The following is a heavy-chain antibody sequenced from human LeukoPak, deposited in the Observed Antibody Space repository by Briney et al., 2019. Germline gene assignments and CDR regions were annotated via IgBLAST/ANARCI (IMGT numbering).Heavy chain of an antibody. V-gene: IGHV3-30*02. CDR3: AKGSVVPAAMGVPAFDI. D-gene: IGHD2-2*01. J-gene: IGHJ3*02. Sequence: GGSLRLSCAASGFTFSSYGMHWVRQAPGKGLEWVAFIRYDGSNKYYADSVKGRFTISRDNSKNTLYLQMNSLRAEDTAVYYCAKGSVVPAAMGVPAFDIWGQGTMVTVSS. CDR1: GFTFSSYG. CDR2: IRYDGSNK.